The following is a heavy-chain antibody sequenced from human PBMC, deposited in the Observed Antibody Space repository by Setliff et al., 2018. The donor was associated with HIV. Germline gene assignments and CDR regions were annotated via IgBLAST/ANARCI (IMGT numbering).Heavy chain of an antibody. D-gene: IGHD2-15*01. Sequence: GGSLRLSCAASGFSFSSYSMNWVRQAPGKGLEWVSYISSYSAIYYADSVKGRFTVSRDNAKNSLYLQMNSLRAEDTAVYYCARGEVVAAHNWFDPWGQGTLVTVSS. CDR1: GFSFSSYS. CDR3: ARGEVVAAHNWFDP. V-gene: IGHV3-48*04. CDR2: ISSYSAI. J-gene: IGHJ5*02.